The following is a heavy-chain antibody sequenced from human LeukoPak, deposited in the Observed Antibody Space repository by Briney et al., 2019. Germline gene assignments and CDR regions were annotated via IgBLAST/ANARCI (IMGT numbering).Heavy chain of an antibody. J-gene: IGHJ6*02. CDR1: GYSFNSHH. Sequence: ASVKVSCKSSGYSFNSHHVHWVRQAPGQGLEWMGINFFHDGTTSNTQKFPGRLTMTRDTSTSTVYMELSSLRSEDTAVYYCARDSGNYHYDMDVWGQGTTVIVSS. CDR3: ARDSGNYHYDMDV. V-gene: IGHV1-46*02. CDR2: NFFHDGTT. D-gene: IGHD3-10*01.